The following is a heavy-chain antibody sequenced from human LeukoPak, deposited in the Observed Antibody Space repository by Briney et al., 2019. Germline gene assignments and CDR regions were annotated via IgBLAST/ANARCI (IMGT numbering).Heavy chain of an antibody. Sequence: ASVKVSCKASGYTFTGYYMHWVRQAPGQGLEWMGWINPNSGGTNYAQKFQGRVTMTRDTSISTAYMELSRLRSDDTAVYYCARGGVVVVPAAGWFDPWGQGTLVTVSS. V-gene: IGHV1-2*02. CDR1: GYTFTGYY. J-gene: IGHJ5*02. CDR3: ARGGVVVVPAAGWFDP. CDR2: INPNSGGT. D-gene: IGHD2-2*01.